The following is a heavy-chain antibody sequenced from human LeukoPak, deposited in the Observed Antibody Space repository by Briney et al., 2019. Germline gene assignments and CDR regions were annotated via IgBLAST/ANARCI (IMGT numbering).Heavy chain of an antibody. Sequence: GESLKISCKGSGYSFTTYWIGWVRQMPGKGLEWMGIIYPGDSDTRYSPSFQGQVTISADKSISTAYLQWSSLKASDTAMYYCAGLKPYYYDSSGYYPGMDVWGQGTTVTVSS. D-gene: IGHD3-22*01. J-gene: IGHJ6*02. CDR3: AGLKPYYYDSSGYYPGMDV. CDR1: GYSFTTYW. CDR2: IYPGDSDT. V-gene: IGHV5-51*01.